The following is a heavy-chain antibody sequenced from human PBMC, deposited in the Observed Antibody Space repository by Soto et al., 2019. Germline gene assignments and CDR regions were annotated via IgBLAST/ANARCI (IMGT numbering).Heavy chain of an antibody. V-gene: IGHV1-2*02. Sequence: ASVEGLLQGFWIHLHRLLYALGATGPGQGLEWMGWINPNSGGTNYAQKFQGRVTMTRDTSISTAYMELSRLRSDDTAVYYCARGSWRYYDSSGYYYYYGMDVWGQGTTVTVYS. CDR2: INPNSGGT. J-gene: IGHJ6*02. D-gene: IGHD3-22*01. CDR3: ARGSWRYYDSSGYYYYYGMDV. CDR1: IHLHRLL.